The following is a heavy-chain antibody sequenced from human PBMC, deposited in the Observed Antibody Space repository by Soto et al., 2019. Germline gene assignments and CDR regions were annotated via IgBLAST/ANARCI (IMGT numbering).Heavy chain of an antibody. V-gene: IGHV1-18*01. D-gene: IGHD3-22*01. Sequence: QVKLVQSGTEVKKPGASIKVSCKASGYSFATSGMSWVRQAPGQGLEWMGWISAYNGNTNYDQNLQDRVTMTTDTATSTAYLEVSILTSDDTAVYYCARAGQYYDASGYANWGQGTLVTVSS. CDR3: ARAGQYYDASGYAN. CDR2: ISAYNGNT. J-gene: IGHJ4*02. CDR1: GYSFATSG.